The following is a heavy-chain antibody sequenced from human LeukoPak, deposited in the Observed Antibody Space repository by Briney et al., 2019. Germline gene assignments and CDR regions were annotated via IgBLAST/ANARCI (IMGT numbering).Heavy chain of an antibody. V-gene: IGHV3-23*01. D-gene: IGHD1-7*01. CDR1: GFTFSSYA. Sequence: GGSLRLSCAASGFTFSSYAMSWVRQAPGRGLEWVSAISGSGGSTYYADSVKGRFTISRDNSKNTLYLQMNSLRAEDTAVYYCAKDLGWNYRTNWGQGTLVTVSS. CDR3: AKDLGWNYRTN. CDR2: ISGSGGST. J-gene: IGHJ4*02.